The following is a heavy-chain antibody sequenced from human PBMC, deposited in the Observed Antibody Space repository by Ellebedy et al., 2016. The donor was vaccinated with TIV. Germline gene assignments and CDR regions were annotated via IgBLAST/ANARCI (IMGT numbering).Heavy chain of an antibody. CDR2: ISPYNDNR. J-gene: IGHJ4*02. CDR1: GYTFTRHA. CDR3: VRDDSKSTGRGASVAVAGH. D-gene: IGHD6-19*01. Sequence: AASVKVSCKASGYTFTRHAIIWVRQAPGQGLEWMGWISPYNDNRKYAQKFQGRVSMTTDTSTTTVYMELRSLRSDDTAVYYCVRDDSKSTGRGASVAVAGHWGQGTRVTVSS. V-gene: IGHV1-18*04.